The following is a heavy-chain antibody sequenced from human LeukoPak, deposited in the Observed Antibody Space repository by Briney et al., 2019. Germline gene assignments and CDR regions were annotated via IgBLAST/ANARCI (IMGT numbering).Heavy chain of an antibody. J-gene: IGHJ5*02. CDR3: ARDQGGGYNWFDP. D-gene: IGHD4-23*01. V-gene: IGHV4-59*12. CDR2: IYYSGST. Sequence: SETLSLTCTVSGGSISSYYWSWIRQPPGKGLEWIGYIYYSGSTNYNPSLKSRVTISVDTSKNQFSLKLTSVTAADTAVYYCARDQGGGYNWFDPWGQGTLVTVSS. CDR1: GGSISSYY.